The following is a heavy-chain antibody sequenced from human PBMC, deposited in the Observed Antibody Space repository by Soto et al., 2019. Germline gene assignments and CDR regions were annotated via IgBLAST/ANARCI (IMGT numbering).Heavy chain of an antibody. CDR2: IKQDGSEK. D-gene: IGHD2-21*02. J-gene: IGHJ5*02. Sequence: PGGSLRLSCAASGFTFSSYWMSWVRQAPGKGLEWVANIKQDGSEKYYVDSVKGRFTISRDNAKNTLYLQMNSLRAEDTAMYYCVNSSYIVVVTAINTWGQETLVTVSS. V-gene: IGHV3-7*01. CDR3: VNSSYIVVVTAINT. CDR1: GFTFSSYW.